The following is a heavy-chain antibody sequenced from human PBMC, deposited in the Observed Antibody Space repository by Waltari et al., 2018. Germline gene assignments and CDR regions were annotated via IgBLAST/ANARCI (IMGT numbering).Heavy chain of an antibody. Sequence: EVQLVQSGAEVKKPGESLKISCKGSGYSFTSYWIGWVRQMPGKGLEWMGIIYPGDSDTRYSPSFQGQVTISADKSISTAYLQWSSLKASDTAMYYCARLRQRIVERGPGGWFDPWGQGTLVTVSS. V-gene: IGHV5-51*03. CDR3: ARLRQRIVERGPGGWFDP. D-gene: IGHD2-15*01. CDR2: IYPGDSDT. J-gene: IGHJ5*02. CDR1: GYSFTSYW.